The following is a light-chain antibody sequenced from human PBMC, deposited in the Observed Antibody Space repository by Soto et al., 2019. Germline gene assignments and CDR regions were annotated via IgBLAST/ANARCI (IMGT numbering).Light chain of an antibody. CDR3: QSYDSNLSAL. J-gene: IGLJ3*02. V-gene: IGLV1-40*01. CDR1: SSNIGAGYD. CDR2: GNS. Sequence: QSVLTQPPSVSGAPGQRVTISCTGSSSNIGAGYDVHWYQQLPGTAPKLLIYGNSNRPSGVPDRFSGSKSGTSASLAITGLQAEDEADYYCQSYDSNLSALFGRGTKLTVL.